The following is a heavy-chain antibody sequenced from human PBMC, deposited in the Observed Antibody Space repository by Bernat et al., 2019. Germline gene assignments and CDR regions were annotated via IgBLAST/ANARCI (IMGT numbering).Heavy chain of an antibody. Sequence: QLQLQESVPGLVKPSETLSLTCTVSGGSISSSSYYWGWIRQPPGKGLEWIGSIYYSGSTYYNPSLKSRVTTSVNTSKNQFSLKLSSVTAADTAVYYCARHSGSGSYLSGMDVWGRGTTVTVSS. D-gene: IGHD3-10*01. CDR3: ARHSGSGSYLSGMDV. CDR2: IYYSGST. J-gene: IGHJ6*02. CDR1: GGSISSSSYY. V-gene: IGHV4-39*01.